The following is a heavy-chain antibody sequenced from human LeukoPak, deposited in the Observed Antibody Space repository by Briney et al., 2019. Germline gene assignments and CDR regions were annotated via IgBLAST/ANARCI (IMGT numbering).Heavy chain of an antibody. Sequence: SETLSLTCAVYGGSFSGYYWSWIRQPPGKGLEWIGEINHSGSTNYNPSLKSRVTISVDTSKNQFSLKLSSVTAADTAVYYCARGAPNIVVVVAATLRWFDPWGQGTLVTVPS. CDR2: INHSGST. V-gene: IGHV4-34*01. J-gene: IGHJ5*02. D-gene: IGHD2-15*01. CDR3: ARGAPNIVVVVAATLRWFDP. CDR1: GGSFSGYY.